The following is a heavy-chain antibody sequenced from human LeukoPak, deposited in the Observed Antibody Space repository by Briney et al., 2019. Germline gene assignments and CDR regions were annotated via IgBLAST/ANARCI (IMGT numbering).Heavy chain of an antibody. Sequence: SETLSLTCTVSGDSISSGSYYWGWIRQPPGKGLEWIATIYYSGTTYYNPSLKSRVTISVDTSKNQFSLKLSSVTAADTAVYYCARDPGADAFDIWGQGTMVTVSS. CDR1: GDSISSGSYY. V-gene: IGHV4-39*07. CDR2: IYYSGTT. J-gene: IGHJ3*02. CDR3: ARDPGADAFDI. D-gene: IGHD3-10*01.